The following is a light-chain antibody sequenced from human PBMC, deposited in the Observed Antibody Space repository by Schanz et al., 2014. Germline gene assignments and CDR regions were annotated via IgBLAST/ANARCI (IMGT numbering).Light chain of an antibody. Sequence: QLVLTQSPSASASLGASVKLTCTLSSGHSSYAIAWHQQQPEKGPRYLMKLNSDGSHSKGDGIPDRFSGSSSGAERYLTISSLQSEDEADYYCQTWVLLFGTGTKLTVL. CDR1: SGHSSYA. CDR2: LNSDGSH. CDR3: QTWVLL. J-gene: IGLJ1*01. V-gene: IGLV4-69*01.